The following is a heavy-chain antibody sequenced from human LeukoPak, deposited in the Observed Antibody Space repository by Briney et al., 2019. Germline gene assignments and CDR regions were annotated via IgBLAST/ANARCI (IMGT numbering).Heavy chain of an antibody. Sequence: ASVKVSCKASGYTFTGYYMHWVRQAPGQGLEWMGRINPNSGGTNYAQKFQGRVTMTRDTSISTAYMELSSLRSEDTAVYYCARAYLKSGYYSYWGQGTLVTVSS. CDR1: GYTFTGYY. D-gene: IGHD3-3*01. CDR3: ARAYLKSGYYSY. CDR2: INPNSGGT. J-gene: IGHJ4*02. V-gene: IGHV1-2*06.